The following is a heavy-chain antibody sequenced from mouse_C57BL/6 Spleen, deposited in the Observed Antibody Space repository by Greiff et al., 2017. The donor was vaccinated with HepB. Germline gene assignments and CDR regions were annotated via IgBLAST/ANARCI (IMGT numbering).Heavy chain of an antibody. Sequence: VQLQQSGPELVKPGASVKISCKASGYAFSSSWMHWVKQRPGKGLEWIGRIYPGDGDTNYNGKFKGKATLTADKSSSTAYMQLSSLTSEDSAVYVCAGSGGYDYDENYLDYWGQGTTLTVSS. CDR3: AGSGGYDYDENYLDY. J-gene: IGHJ2*01. V-gene: IGHV1-82*01. CDR1: GYAFSSSW. D-gene: IGHD2-4*01. CDR2: IYPGDGDT.